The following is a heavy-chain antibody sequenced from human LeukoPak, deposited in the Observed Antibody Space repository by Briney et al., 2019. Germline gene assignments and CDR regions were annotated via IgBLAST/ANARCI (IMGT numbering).Heavy chain of an antibody. D-gene: IGHD3-3*01. J-gene: IGHJ5*02. CDR2: ISSSSSTI. Sequence: PGGSLRLSCAASGFTFSSYSMNWVRQAPGKGLEWVSYISSSSSTIYYADSVKGRFTISRDNAKNSLYLQMNSLRAEDTAVYYCARDGAPTLIYDPNWFDPWGQGTLVTVSS. V-gene: IGHV3-48*01. CDR1: GFTFSSYS. CDR3: ARDGAPTLIYDPNWFDP.